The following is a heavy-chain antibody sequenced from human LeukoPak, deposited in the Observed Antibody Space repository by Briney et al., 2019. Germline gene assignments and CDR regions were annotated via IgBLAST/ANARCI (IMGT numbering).Heavy chain of an antibody. CDR1: GGSFSTYY. D-gene: IGHD3-10*01. J-gene: IGHJ5*02. CDR3: SSSGSVIYLQWFAP. V-gene: IGHV4-4*08. CDR2: VHSGGTR. Sequence: SETLSLTCTVSGGSFSTYYCTWFRQPPGQRLEWIGYVHSGGTRVYNLSLASRVSMSVDTSRNQFSLNLTSVTAAAAAEHACSSSGSVIYLQWFAPWGQGTLVTVSS.